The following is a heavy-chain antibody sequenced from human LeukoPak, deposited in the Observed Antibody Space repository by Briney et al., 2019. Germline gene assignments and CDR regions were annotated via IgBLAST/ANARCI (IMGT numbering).Heavy chain of an antibody. CDR2: INPNSGGT. CDR1: GYTFTDYY. Sequence: GASVKVSCKASGYTFTDYYMHWVRQAPGQGLEWMGWINPNSGGTNYAQKFQGRVTMTNDTSISTAYMQLSRLTSDDTAVYYCTRGGWLVKWGQGTLVTVSS. V-gene: IGHV1-2*02. CDR3: TRGGWLVK. D-gene: IGHD6-19*01. J-gene: IGHJ4*02.